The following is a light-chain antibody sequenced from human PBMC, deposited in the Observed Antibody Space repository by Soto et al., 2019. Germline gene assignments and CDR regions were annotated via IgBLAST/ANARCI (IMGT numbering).Light chain of an antibody. CDR2: GAS. Sequence: EIVLPQSPGTLSLSPGESAALSCRASTSISNNFLAWYQRKPGQAPRLLIYGASYRATDIPYRFSGSGSGTDFSLTITRLEPDDFAVYYGQQYCGSPPTFGQGTTVEVK. CDR3: QQYCGSPPT. J-gene: IGKJ1*01. V-gene: IGKV3-20*01. CDR1: TSISNNF.